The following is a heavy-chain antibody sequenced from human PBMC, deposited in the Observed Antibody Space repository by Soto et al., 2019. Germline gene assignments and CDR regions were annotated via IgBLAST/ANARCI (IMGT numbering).Heavy chain of an antibody. D-gene: IGHD3-10*02. J-gene: IGHJ3*01. CDR1: GFTFSSYG. CDR2: ILGSGHTT. V-gene: IGHV3-23*01. Sequence: PGGSLRLSCAASGFTFSSYGMHWVRQAPGKGPEWVSGILGSGHTTFYADSVKGRLIVSRDNSKNTLSLQMNSLRAEDTAVYYCAKDPNTDYVGAFEFWGHGTMVTVSS. CDR3: AKDPNTDYVGAFEF.